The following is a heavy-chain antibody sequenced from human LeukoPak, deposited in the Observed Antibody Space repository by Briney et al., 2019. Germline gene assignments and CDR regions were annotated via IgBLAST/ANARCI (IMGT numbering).Heavy chain of an antibody. Sequence: SETLSLTCTVSGGSISNYYWSWIRQPPGKGLEWIGYIYYSGNTNYNPSLKSRATLSVDTSKNQFSLKLTSVTAADTAVYYCARVGATPRYYNYYGMDVWGQGTTVTVSS. CDR3: ARVGATPRYYNYYGMDV. V-gene: IGHV4-59*01. D-gene: IGHD1-26*01. CDR1: GGSISNYY. J-gene: IGHJ6*02. CDR2: IYYSGNT.